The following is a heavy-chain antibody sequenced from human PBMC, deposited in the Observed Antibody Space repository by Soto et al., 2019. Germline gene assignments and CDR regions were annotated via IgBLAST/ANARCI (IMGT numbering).Heavy chain of an antibody. D-gene: IGHD6-19*01. CDR2: IYDRGST. CDR1: GGSISSGDYY. J-gene: IGHJ4*02. Sequence: QVQLQESGPGLVKPSQTLSLTCTVSGGSISSGDYYWSWIRQSPGKGLEWIGHIYDRGSTYSNPSLNSRVFILVDTSKKQFSLNLNSVSAADTAGYYCARGLAGDKVDYWGRGTLVTVSS. CDR3: ARGLAGDKVDY. V-gene: IGHV4-30-4*01.